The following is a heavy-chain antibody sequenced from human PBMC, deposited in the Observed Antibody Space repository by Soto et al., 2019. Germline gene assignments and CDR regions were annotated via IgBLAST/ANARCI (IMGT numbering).Heavy chain of an antibody. CDR3: ARDTLRYFDEAFDI. CDR1: GGTFSSYA. Sequence: SVKVSCKASGGTFSSYAISWVRQAPGQGLEWMGGIIPIFGTANYAQKFQGRVTITADESTSTAYMELSSLRSEDTAVYYCARDTLRYFDEAFDIWGQGTMVTVSS. CDR2: IIPIFGTA. J-gene: IGHJ3*02. V-gene: IGHV1-69*13. D-gene: IGHD3-9*01.